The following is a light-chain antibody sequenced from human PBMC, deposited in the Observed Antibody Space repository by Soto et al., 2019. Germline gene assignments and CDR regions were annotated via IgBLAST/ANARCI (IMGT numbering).Light chain of an antibody. CDR3: QQRHMWPIT. V-gene: IGKV3-11*01. CDR1: QSFRGL. J-gene: IGKJ5*01. Sequence: EVVLTQSPVPLYLSPGEIATLSCRASQSFRGLLAWYQQKPGQAPRLLIYDAYNRATGIPPRFSGSGSGTDFTLTISSLEPEDSAVYYCQQRHMWPITFGQGTRLESK. CDR2: DAY.